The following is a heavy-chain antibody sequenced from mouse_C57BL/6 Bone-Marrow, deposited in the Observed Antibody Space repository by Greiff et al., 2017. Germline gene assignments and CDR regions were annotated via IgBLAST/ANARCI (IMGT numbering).Heavy chain of an antibody. D-gene: IGHD1-1*01. J-gene: IGHJ1*03. CDR2: IWWDDDK. Sequence: QVQLKESGPGILQPSQTLSLTCSFSGFSLSTFGMGVGWIRQPPGKGLEWLAHIWWDDDKYYNPALKSRLTISKDTSKNQVFLKIANVDTADTATYYCARMQAYYYGSSYDWYFDVWGTGTTVTVSS. V-gene: IGHV8-8*01. CDR1: GFSLSTFGMG. CDR3: ARMQAYYYGSSYDWYFDV.